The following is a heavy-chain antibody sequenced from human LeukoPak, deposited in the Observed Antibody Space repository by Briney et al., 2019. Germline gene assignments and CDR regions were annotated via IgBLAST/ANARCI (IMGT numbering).Heavy chain of an antibody. V-gene: IGHV3-74*01. CDR2: VSIDGSST. CDR3: AKDFYDSSGSRYDY. CDR1: GFTFSNYW. Sequence: PGGSLRLSCAASGFTFSNYWMHWVRQAPGKGLVWVSRVSIDGSSTTYADSVTGRFTISRDNSKNTLFMQMNSLRAEDTAVYYCAKDFYDSSGSRYDYWGQGTLVTVSS. J-gene: IGHJ4*02. D-gene: IGHD3-22*01.